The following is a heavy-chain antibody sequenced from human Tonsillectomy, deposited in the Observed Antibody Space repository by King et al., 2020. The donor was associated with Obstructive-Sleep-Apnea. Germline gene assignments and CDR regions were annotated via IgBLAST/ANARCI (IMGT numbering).Heavy chain of an antibody. CDR3: ERHGTP. CDR2: IYYSGST. J-gene: IGHJ3*01. CDR1: SSYY. V-gene: IGHV4-39*01. D-gene: IGHD1-26*01. Sequence: SSYYWGWIRQPPGKGLEWIGSIYYSGSTYYNPSLKSRVTISVDTSKNQFSLKLSSVTAADTAVYYCERHGTPWGKGTMVSVSS.